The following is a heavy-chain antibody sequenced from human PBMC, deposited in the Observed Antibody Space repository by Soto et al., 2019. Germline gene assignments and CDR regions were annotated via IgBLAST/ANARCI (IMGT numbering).Heavy chain of an antibody. D-gene: IGHD2-15*01. V-gene: IGHV4-39*01. CDR2: IYYSGST. J-gene: IGHJ4*02. CDR3: ARSSRYCSGGSCYRY. Sequence: SETLSLTCTVSGGSISSSSYYWGWIRQPPGKGLEWIGSIYYSGSTYYNPSLKSRVTISVDTSKNQFSLKLSSVTAADTAVYYCARSSRYCSGGSCYRYWGQGTLVTVS. CDR1: GGSISSSSYY.